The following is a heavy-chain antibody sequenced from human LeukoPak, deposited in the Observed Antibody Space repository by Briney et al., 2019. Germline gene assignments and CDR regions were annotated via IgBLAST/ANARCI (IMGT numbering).Heavy chain of an antibody. Sequence: ASVKVSCKASGYTFTGYYMHWVRQAPGQGLEWMGWINPKNGDTNYAQKFEGRVSMTRGTSISTAYMELSRLRSDDTAVYYCAKGYDNSGYYYSDYWGQGTLVTVSS. CDR1: GYTFTGYY. V-gene: IGHV1-2*02. D-gene: IGHD3-22*01. CDR2: INPKNGDT. CDR3: AKGYDNSGYYYSDY. J-gene: IGHJ4*02.